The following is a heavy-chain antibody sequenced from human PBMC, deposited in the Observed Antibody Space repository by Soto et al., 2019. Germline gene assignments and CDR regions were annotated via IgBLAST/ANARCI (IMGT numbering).Heavy chain of an antibody. CDR1: GGTFSSYT. J-gene: IGHJ5*02. V-gene: IGHV1-69*02. CDR3: ARSGHDYGDYRPIHRWFDP. Sequence: GASVKVSCKASGGTFSSYTISWVRQAPGQGLEWMGRIIPILGIANYAQKFQGRVTITADKSTSAAYMELSSLRSEDTAVYYCARSGHDYGDYRPIHRWFDPWGQGTLVTVSS. D-gene: IGHD4-17*01. CDR2: IIPILGIA.